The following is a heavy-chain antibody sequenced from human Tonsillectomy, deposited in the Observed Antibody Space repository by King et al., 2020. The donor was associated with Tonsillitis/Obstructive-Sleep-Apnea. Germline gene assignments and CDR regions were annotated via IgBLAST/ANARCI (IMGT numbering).Heavy chain of an antibody. V-gene: IGHV1-46*01. J-gene: IGHJ6*03. Sequence: VQLVQSGAEVKKPGDSVSVSCKPFGYTFTNYFLHWVRQAPGQGLEWMGRINPSGGRTTLAQQFQGRLTMTSDTSTSTVYMEVTSLRSEDTAVYYCARGGIAAPVEDDHYYYMDV. CDR2: INPSGGRT. D-gene: IGHD6-25*01. CDR3: ARGGIAAPVEDDHYYYMDV. CDR1: GYTFTNYF.